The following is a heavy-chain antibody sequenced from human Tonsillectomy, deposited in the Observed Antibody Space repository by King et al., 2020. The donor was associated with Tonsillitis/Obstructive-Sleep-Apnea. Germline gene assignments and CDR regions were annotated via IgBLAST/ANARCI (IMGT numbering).Heavy chain of an antibody. D-gene: IGHD2-8*02. J-gene: IGHJ6*03. Sequence: QLVQSGAEVKKPGASVKVSCKATGYTFTNYQIIWVRQATGQGLEWMGWMNPKSGNTGYAQKFQGRVTMTRDTSISTAYMELNSLRSEDTAVYFCARDPRIELVDYQYCYMDVWGKGTTVTVSS. CDR2: MNPKSGNT. CDR3: ARDPRIELVDYQYCYMDV. V-gene: IGHV1-8*01. CDR1: GYTFTNYQ.